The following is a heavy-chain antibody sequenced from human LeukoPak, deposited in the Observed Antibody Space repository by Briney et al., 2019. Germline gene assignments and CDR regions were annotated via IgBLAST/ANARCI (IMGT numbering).Heavy chain of an antibody. CDR3: ATVGIAAAGAAVDY. CDR2: FDPEDGET. Sequence: ASVKVSCKVSGYTLTELSMHWVRQAPGKGLEWMGGFDPEDGETIYAQKFQGRVTMTEDTSTDTAYMELSSLRSEDTAVYYCATVGIAAAGAAVDYWGQGTLVTVSS. J-gene: IGHJ4*02. CDR1: GYTLTELS. V-gene: IGHV1-24*01. D-gene: IGHD6-13*01.